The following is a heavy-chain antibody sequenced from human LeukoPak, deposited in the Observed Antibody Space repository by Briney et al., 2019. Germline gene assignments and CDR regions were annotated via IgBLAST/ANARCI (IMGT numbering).Heavy chain of an antibody. D-gene: IGHD5-12*01. CDR3: AKEIFSGLLYIDY. CDR1: GFTFSNFW. J-gene: IGHJ4*02. CDR2: ITDAVGST. Sequence: LTGGSLRLSCTASGFTFSNFWMGWVRQAPGKGREWASPITDAVGSTHYADSVKGRFTISSDNSKNTVYLQMNSLRPEDMAVYYCAKEIFSGLLYIDYWGQGTLVTVSS. V-gene: IGHV3-23*01.